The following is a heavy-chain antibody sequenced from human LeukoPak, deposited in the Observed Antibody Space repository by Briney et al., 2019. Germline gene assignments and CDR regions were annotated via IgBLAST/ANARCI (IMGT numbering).Heavy chain of an antibody. CDR1: GFTFSTYW. J-gene: IGHJ5*02. CDR2: ISGSGGST. V-gene: IGHV3-23*01. D-gene: IGHD6-19*01. CDR3: AKAADAPGIRQWLPSNWFDP. Sequence: KTGGSLRLSCAASGFTFSTYWMHWVRQAPGKGLEWVSAISGSGGSTYYADSVKGRFTISRDNSKNTLYLQMNSLRAEDTAVYYCAKAADAPGIRQWLPSNWFDPWGQGTLVTVSS.